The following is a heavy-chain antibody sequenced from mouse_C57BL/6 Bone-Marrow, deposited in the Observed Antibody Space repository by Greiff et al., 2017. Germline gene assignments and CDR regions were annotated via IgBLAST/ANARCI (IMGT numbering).Heavy chain of an antibody. CDR1: GFTFSSYT. Sequence: EVQLVESGGGLVKPGGSLKLSCAASGFTFSSYTMSWVRQTPEKRLEWVATISGGGGNTYYPDSVKGRFTIARDNAKNTLYLQMRSLRSEDTALYYCAREIYSNLEEDYAMGYGGQGTSVTVSS. J-gene: IGHJ4*01. CDR2: ISGGGGNT. CDR3: AREIYSNLEEDYAMGY. V-gene: IGHV5-9*01. D-gene: IGHD2-5*01.